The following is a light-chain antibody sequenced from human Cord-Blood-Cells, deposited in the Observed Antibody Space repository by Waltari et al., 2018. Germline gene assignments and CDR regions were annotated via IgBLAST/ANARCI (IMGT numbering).Light chain of an antibody. CDR1: QSVSSSY. V-gene: IGKV3-20*01. CDR2: GAS. CDR3: QQYGSSIFT. Sequence: ALTQSPGTLSLSPGERATLACRASQSVSSSYLAWYQQKPGQAPRLLIYGASSRATGIPDRFSGSGSGTDFTLTISRLEPEDFAVYYCQQYGSSIFTFGPGTKVDIK. J-gene: IGKJ3*01.